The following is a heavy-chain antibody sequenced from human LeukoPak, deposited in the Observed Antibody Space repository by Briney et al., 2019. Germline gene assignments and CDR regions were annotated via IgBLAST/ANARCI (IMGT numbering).Heavy chain of an antibody. CDR3: ARDVLFGSGLNWFDP. Sequence: SETLSLTCAVSGGSISSSNWWSWVRQPPGKGLEWIGEIYHSGSTNYNPSLKSRVTISVDKSKNQFSLKLSSVTAADTAVYYCARDVLFGSGLNWFDPWGQGTLVTVSS. D-gene: IGHD2-15*01. CDR1: GGSISSSNW. V-gene: IGHV4-4*02. CDR2: IYHSGST. J-gene: IGHJ5*02.